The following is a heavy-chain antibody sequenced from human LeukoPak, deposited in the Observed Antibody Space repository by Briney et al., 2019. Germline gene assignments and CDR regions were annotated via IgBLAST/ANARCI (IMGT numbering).Heavy chain of an antibody. CDR1: GGSISSSSYS. Sequence: SETLSLTCTVSGGSISSSSYSWGWIRQPPGKGLEWIGSIYYSGSTYYNPSLKSRVTISVDTSKNQFSLKLSSVTAADTAVYYCARDGIAVAGINFDYWGQGTLVTVSS. J-gene: IGHJ4*02. D-gene: IGHD6-19*01. V-gene: IGHV4-39*02. CDR2: IYYSGST. CDR3: ARDGIAVAGINFDY.